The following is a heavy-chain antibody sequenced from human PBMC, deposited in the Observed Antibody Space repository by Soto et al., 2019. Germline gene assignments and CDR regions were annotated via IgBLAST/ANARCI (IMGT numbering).Heavy chain of an antibody. CDR2: IYYSGST. J-gene: IGHJ6*02. V-gene: IGHV4-30-4*01. D-gene: IGHD5-12*01. CDR1: GGSISSGDYY. CDR3: ARDLGVEMATIRNYYGMEV. Sequence: SETLSLTCTVSGGSISSGDYYWSWIRQPPGKGLEWIGYIYYSGSTYYNPSLKSRVTISVDTSKNQFSLKLSSVTAAETAVYYCARDLGVEMATIRNYYGMEVWGQGTTVTVSS.